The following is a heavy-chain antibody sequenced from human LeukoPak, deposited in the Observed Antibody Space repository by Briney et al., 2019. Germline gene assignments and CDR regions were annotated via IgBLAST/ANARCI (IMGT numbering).Heavy chain of an antibody. CDR1: GFIFSSYD. CDR3: ARGESFAFDV. CDR2: ISRAGDRT. J-gene: IGHJ3*01. Sequence: GGSLRLSCVGSGFIFSSYDMGWVRQAPGKGLEWVSSISRAGDRTYYEDSVKGRFTISRDNSRNTMYLQMNSLRAEDTAVYYCARGESFAFDVWGQGTMVTVSS. V-gene: IGHV3-23*01.